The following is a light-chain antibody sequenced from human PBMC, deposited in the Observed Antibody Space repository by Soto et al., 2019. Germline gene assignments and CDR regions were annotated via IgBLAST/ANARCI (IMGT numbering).Light chain of an antibody. J-gene: IGLJ1*01. CDR3: SSYADIYTFV. V-gene: IGLV2-11*01. CDR2: DVH. Sequence: LTQPRSVSGSPGHSVAISCTGTSSDVGKYNFVSWYQQHPGTAPKLIIYDVHRRPSGVPDRFSGSKSGNTASLAISGLQSEDEADYFCSSYADIYTFVFGSGTKVTVL. CDR1: SSDVGKYNF.